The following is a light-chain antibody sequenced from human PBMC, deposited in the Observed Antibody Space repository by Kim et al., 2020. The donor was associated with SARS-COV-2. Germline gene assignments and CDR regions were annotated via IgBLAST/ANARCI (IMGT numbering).Light chain of an antibody. Sequence: GGTISCSGIRSNEGAGHDVHGYQQFPGTPPKLLIYATDNRPSGVPGRFSGSKSGTSASLAITGLQGEDEADYYCQSYDNSLSGRVFGGGTQLTVL. CDR3: QSYDNSLSGRV. CDR1: RSNEGAGHD. J-gene: IGLJ3*02. V-gene: IGLV1-40*01. CDR2: ATD.